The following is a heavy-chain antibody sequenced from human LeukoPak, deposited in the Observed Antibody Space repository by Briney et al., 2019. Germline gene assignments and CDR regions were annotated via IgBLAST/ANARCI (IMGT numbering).Heavy chain of an antibody. CDR2: IRYDGSNK. D-gene: IGHD3-22*01. Sequence: GGSLRLSCAASGFTFSSYGMHWVRQAPGKGLEWVAFIRYDGSNKYYADSVKGRFTISRDNSKNTLYLQMNSLRAEDTAVYYCAKVTYDSSGYYYGSWDYWGQGTLVTVSS. V-gene: IGHV3-30*02. J-gene: IGHJ4*02. CDR1: GFTFSSYG. CDR3: AKVTYDSSGYYYGSWDY.